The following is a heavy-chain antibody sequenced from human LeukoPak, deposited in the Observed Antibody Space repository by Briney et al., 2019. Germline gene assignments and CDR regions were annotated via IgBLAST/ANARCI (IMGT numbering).Heavy chain of an antibody. V-gene: IGHV3-7*01. J-gene: IGHJ4*02. CDR2: IKQDGSEE. CDR3: ARDLVPYYDILTGYWGY. CDR1: GFTFSSYW. Sequence: GGSLRLSCAASGFTFSSYWMRWVRQAPGKGLEWVANIKQDGSEEYYVDSVKGRFTISRDNAKNSLYLQMNSLRAEDTAVYYCARDLVPYYDILTGYWGYWGQGTLVAVSS. D-gene: IGHD3-9*01.